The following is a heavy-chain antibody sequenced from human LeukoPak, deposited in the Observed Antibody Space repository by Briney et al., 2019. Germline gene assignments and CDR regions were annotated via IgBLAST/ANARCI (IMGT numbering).Heavy chain of an antibody. J-gene: IGHJ4*02. V-gene: IGHV1-18*01. CDR3: TREGTASTGIGPYDF. Sequence: ASVKVSCKASGYNFTTFGISWVRQAPGQGLEWLGRISGHDGNTKYIQNVQGRITITRDTSASTAYMELRSLTSDDTAVYYCTREGTASTGIGPYDFWGQGPLVTVSS. CDR2: ISGHDGNT. CDR1: GYNFTTFG. D-gene: IGHD6-13*01.